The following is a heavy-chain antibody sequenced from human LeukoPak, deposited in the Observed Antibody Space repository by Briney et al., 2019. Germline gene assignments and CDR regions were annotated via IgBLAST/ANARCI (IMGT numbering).Heavy chain of an antibody. V-gene: IGHV1-2*06. CDR1: GYTFTGYY. CDR3: ASHLWFGELSGGVQKYIDY. J-gene: IGHJ4*02. Sequence: ASVKVSCKASGYTFTGYYMYWVRQAPGQGLEWMGRINPNSGGTNYAQKFQGRVTMTRDTSISTAYMELSRLRSDDTAVYYCASHLWFGELSGGVQKYIDYWGQGTLVTVSS. D-gene: IGHD3-10*01. CDR2: INPNSGGT.